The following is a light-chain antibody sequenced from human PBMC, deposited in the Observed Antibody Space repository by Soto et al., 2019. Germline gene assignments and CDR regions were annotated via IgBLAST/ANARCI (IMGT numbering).Light chain of an antibody. Sequence: QSVLTQAPSASGTPGQRVTISCSGSSSNIGSNTINWYQQLPGTAPKLLIYSDYRRPSGVPDRFSASKSGTSASLAISGLQSEDEADYYCATWDDSLNGPVFGGGTQLTVL. J-gene: IGLJ2*01. V-gene: IGLV1-44*01. CDR1: SSNIGSNT. CDR3: ATWDDSLNGPV. CDR2: SDY.